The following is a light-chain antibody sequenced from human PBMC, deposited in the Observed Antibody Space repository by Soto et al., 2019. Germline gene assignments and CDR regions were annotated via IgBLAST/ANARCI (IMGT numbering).Light chain of an antibody. CDR2: GAS. Sequence: EIVMTQSPATLSVSPGERATISCRASQSVSSNLAWYQQKPGQAPRLLIYGASTRATGIPARFSGSGSGTAYTLTISSMQSEAFAVYYCQQYNNWPPMYTFGQGTKLEIK. CDR1: QSVSSN. J-gene: IGKJ2*01. V-gene: IGKV3-15*01. CDR3: QQYNNWPPMYT.